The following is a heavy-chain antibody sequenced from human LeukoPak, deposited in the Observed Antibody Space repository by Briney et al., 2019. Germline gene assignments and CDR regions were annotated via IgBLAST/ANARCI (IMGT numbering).Heavy chain of an antibody. V-gene: IGHV3-23*01. Sequence: PGGSLRLSCAASGFTFSNYAFSWVRQVPGKGLEWVSGIVGSGGSIYYADSVKGRFTISRDNSEDTAVYYCAKDHYSGAGSYYDVPTIDYWGQGTLVTVSS. D-gene: IGHD3-10*01. CDR1: GFTFSNYA. CDR2: IVGSGGSI. CDR3: VPTIDY. J-gene: IGHJ4*02.